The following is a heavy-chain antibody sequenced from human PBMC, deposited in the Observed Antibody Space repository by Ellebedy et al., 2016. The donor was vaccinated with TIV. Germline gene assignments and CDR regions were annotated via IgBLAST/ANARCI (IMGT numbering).Heavy chain of an antibody. V-gene: IGHV4-59*01. CDR1: NASISDYY. CDR2: MYYSGTP. J-gene: IGHJ4*02. D-gene: IGHD3-3*01. CDR3: ARLTSGYYANFDY. Sequence: SETLSLXXTVSNASISDYYWSWIRQVPGKGMEWIGYMYYSGTPKYNPSLKSRVTMSADTSKNQFSLKVHSVTAADSAVYYCARLTSGYYANFDYWGQGTLVTVSS.